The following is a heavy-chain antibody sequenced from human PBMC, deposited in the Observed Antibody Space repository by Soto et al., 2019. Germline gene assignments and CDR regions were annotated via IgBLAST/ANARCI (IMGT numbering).Heavy chain of an antibody. CDR2: IGTRSDI. J-gene: IGHJ6*02. D-gene: IGHD2-21*02. CDR3: AREETAWPLAYGLDV. V-gene: IGHV3-21*01. Sequence: GGSLILSCVASGFTFSTYSMNWVRQAPGKGLEWVSTIGTRSDIYYAESVKGRFTISRDNAKNSLSLQMNSLRVEDTAVYYCAREETAWPLAYGLDVWGQGTAVTVSS. CDR1: GFTFSTYS.